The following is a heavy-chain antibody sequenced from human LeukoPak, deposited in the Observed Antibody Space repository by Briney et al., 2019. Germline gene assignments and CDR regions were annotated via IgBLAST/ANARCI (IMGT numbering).Heavy chain of an antibody. J-gene: IGHJ6*03. Sequence: GGSLRLSCAASGFTFTDYYMSWIRQAPGKGLEWVSYIISSGSTIYYADSVKGRFTISRDNAKNSLYLQMNSLRAEDTAVYYCAREGRLWYSYGTYENYYYMDVWGKGTTVTVSS. CDR1: GFTFTDYY. V-gene: IGHV3-11*01. D-gene: IGHD5-18*01. CDR2: IISSGSTI. CDR3: AREGRLWYSYGTYENYYYMDV.